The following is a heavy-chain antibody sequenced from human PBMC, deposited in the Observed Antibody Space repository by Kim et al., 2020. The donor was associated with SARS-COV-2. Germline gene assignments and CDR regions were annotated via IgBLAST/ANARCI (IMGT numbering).Heavy chain of an antibody. Sequence: SETLSLTCSVSGVYIKETADYWAWIRQPPGKGLEWIGSIYYSGSTYYNESLKTRVTLSVDTSKDQFSLTVSSVTAADKAVYYCARHMGLRTPYNRFDPWGQGTPVTVSS. CDR3: ARHMGLRTPYNRFDP. D-gene: IGHD4-17*01. CDR1: GVYIKETADY. CDR2: IYYSGST. V-gene: IGHV4-39*01. J-gene: IGHJ5*02.